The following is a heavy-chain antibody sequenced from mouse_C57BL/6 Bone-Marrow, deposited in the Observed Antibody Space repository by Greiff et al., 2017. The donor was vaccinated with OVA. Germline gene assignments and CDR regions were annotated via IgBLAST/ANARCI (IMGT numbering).Heavy chain of an antibody. CDR2: IHPNSGST. D-gene: IGHD2-4*01. V-gene: IGHV1-64*01. CDR1: GYTFTSYW. Sequence: QVQLQQPGAELVKPGASVKLSCKASGYTFTSYWMHWVKQRPGQGLEWIGMIHPNSGSTNYNEKFKSKATLTVAKSSSTAYMQLSSLTSEDSAVYYCAREGDYASWFAYWGQGTLVTVSA. J-gene: IGHJ3*01. CDR3: AREGDYASWFAY.